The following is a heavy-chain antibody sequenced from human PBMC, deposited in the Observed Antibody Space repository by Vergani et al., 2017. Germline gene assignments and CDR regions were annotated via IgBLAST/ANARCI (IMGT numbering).Heavy chain of an antibody. D-gene: IGHD5-18*01. CDR1: GFTFSSYG. CDR3: AKDRRGYSYGYAPTHYYYGMDV. V-gene: IGHV3-30*18. Sequence: VQLVESGGGLVKPGGSLRLSCAASGFTFSSYGMHWVRQAPGKGLEWVAVISYDGSNKYYADSVKGRFTISRDNSKNTLYLQMNSLRAEDTAVYYCAKDRRGYSYGYAPTHYYYGMDVWGQGTTVTVSS. J-gene: IGHJ6*02. CDR2: ISYDGSNK.